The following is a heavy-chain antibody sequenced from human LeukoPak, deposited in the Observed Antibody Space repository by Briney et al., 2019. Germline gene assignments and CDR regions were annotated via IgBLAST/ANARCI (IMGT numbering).Heavy chain of an antibody. J-gene: IGHJ4*02. V-gene: IGHV3-7*03. Sequence: GGSLRLSCAASGFTFRTYWMAWVRQAPGKGLEWVANINPGGSAKYYVDSVKGRFTISRDDAKTSLYLQMNSLRAEDTAVYFCAKRGVVIRVILVGFHKEAYYFDSWGQGALVTVSS. D-gene: IGHD3-22*01. CDR1: GFTFRTYW. CDR2: INPGGSAK. CDR3: AKRGVVIRVILVGFHKEAYYFDS.